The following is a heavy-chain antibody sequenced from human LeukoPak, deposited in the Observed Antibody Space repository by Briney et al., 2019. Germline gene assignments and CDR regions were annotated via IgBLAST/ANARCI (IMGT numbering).Heavy chain of an antibody. Sequence: PSQTLSLTCSVSGGSISSGSYYWSWIRQPAGKGLEWIGRFYTSGSTNHNPSLKSRVTMSVDTSKNQFSLKLSSVTAADTAVYYCARDGSSGSPFEAFDIWGQGTMVTVSS. CDR3: ARDGSSGSPFEAFDI. V-gene: IGHV4-61*02. D-gene: IGHD6-19*01. J-gene: IGHJ3*02. CDR1: GGSISSGSYY. CDR2: FYTSGST.